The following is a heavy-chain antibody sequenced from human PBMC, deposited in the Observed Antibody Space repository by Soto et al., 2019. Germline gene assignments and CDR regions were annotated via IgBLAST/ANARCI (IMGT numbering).Heavy chain of an antibody. J-gene: IGHJ5*02. CDR1: GGSFSGYY. Sequence: SETLSLTCAVYGGSFSGYYWSWIRQPPGKGLEWIGEINHSGSTNYNPSLKSRVTISVDTSKNQFSLKLSSVTAADTAVYYCARVKRFLGTWGQGTLVTVSS. CDR2: INHSGST. D-gene: IGHD3-3*01. V-gene: IGHV4-34*01. CDR3: ARVKRFLGT.